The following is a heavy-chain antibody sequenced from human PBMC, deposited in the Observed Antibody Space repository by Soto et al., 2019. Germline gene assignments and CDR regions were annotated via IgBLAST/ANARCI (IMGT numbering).Heavy chain of an antibody. D-gene: IGHD3-10*01. CDR3: ARGIGVFDS. CDR2: IYYSGTT. Sequence: QVQLQESGPGLVKPSQTLSPTCTVSGDSISTYDYYWSWFRQPPGGGLQWIGYIYYSGTTYYNPSLKSRVTLSMDTSKNQFSLRLSSVTAADTAVYYCARGIGVFDSWGQGTLVTVSS. CDR1: GDSISTYDYY. J-gene: IGHJ4*02. V-gene: IGHV4-30-4*01.